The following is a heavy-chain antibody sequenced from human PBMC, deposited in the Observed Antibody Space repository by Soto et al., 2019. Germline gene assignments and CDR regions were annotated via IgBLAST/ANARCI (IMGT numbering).Heavy chain of an antibody. J-gene: IGHJ5*02. CDR1: GGSISSYY. CDR2: IYYSGST. V-gene: IGHV4-59*01. D-gene: IGHD3-3*01. Sequence: QVQLQESGPGLVKPSETLSLTCTVSGGSISSYYWSWIRQPPGKGLEWIGYIYYSGSTNYNPSLKSRVTISVDTSKNQFSLKLRSVTAADTAVYYCARDVTIFGVAGGWFDPWGQGTLVTVSS. CDR3: ARDVTIFGVAGGWFDP.